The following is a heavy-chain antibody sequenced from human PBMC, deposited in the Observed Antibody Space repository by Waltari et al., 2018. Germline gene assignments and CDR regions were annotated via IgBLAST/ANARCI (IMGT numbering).Heavy chain of an antibody. V-gene: IGHV4-39*01. J-gene: IGHJ4*02. CDR1: GGPIGSSTNY. D-gene: IGHD1-26*01. CDR2: IYYCGNT. Sequence: QLQLQESGPGLVKPSETLSLTCTVSGGPIGSSTNYWGWIRQPPGKGLEWIGSIYYCGNTYYNPSLKSRVTIAVDTSKNQFSLRLSSATAADTAVYYCARSGTYRGYFDYWGQGTLVTVSS. CDR3: ARSGTYRGYFDY.